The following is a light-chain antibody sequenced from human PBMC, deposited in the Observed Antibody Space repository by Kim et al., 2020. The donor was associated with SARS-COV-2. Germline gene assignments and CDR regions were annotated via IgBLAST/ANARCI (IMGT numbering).Light chain of an antibody. CDR1: QYIDNW. CDR3: QHRRTWPLT. Sequence: EIVLTQSPATLSLSPGERATLSCRASQYIDNWLAWYQQKPGQVPRLLIYDASNRATGIPARFSGSGSGTDFTLTIGSLEPEDFAVYYWQHRRTWPLTFGQGTKLEI. CDR2: DAS. J-gene: IGKJ2*01. V-gene: IGKV3-11*01.